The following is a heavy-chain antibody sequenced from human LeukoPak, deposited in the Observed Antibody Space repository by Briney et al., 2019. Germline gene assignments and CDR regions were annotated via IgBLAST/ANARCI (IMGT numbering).Heavy chain of an antibody. CDR2: IWYDGSNK. CDR1: GFTFSSYG. D-gene: IGHD6-13*01. J-gene: IGHJ4*02. Sequence: GGSLRLSCAASGFTFSSYGMHWVRQAPGKGLEWVAVIWYDGSNKYHADSVKGRFTISRDNSKNTLYLQMNSLRAEDTAVYYCATSSSSWDYFDYWGQGTLVTVSS. V-gene: IGHV3-33*08. CDR3: ATSSSSWDYFDY.